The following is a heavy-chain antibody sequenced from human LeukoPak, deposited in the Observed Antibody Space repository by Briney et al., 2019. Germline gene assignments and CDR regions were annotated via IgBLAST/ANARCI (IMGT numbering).Heavy chain of an antibody. Sequence: GGSLRLSCLASGFTFSSYALHWVRQAPGKGLEWVAVISDDGSDKYYADSVKGRFTISRDNSKNTLYLQMNSLRAEDTAVYYCATGTGFQPLDYWGQGTLVTVSS. V-gene: IGHV3-30*04. CDR2: ISDDGSDK. CDR1: GFTFSSYA. CDR3: ATGTGFQPLDY. D-gene: IGHD1-1*01. J-gene: IGHJ4*02.